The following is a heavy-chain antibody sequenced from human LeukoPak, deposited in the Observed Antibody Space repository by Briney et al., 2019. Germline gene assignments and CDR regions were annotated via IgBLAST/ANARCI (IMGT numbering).Heavy chain of an antibody. Sequence: SETLSLTCAVYGGSFSGYYWSWIRQLPGKGLEWIGEINHSGSTNYNPSLKSRVTISVDTSKNQFSLKLSSVTAADTAVYYCARGVPGYDFWSGYSNWGQGTLVTVSS. D-gene: IGHD3-3*01. V-gene: IGHV4-34*01. CDR1: GGSFSGYY. J-gene: IGHJ4*02. CDR2: INHSGST. CDR3: ARGVPGYDFWSGYSN.